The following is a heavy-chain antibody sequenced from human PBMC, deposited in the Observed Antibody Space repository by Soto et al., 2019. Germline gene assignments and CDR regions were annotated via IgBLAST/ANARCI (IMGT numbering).Heavy chain of an antibody. CDR2: IYPGDSDT. J-gene: IGHJ6*02. V-gene: IGHV5-51*01. CDR1: GYSFTSYW. Sequence: GASLKISCKGSGYSFTSYWIGWVRQMPGKGLEWMGIIYPGDSDTRYSPSFQGQVTISADKSISTAYLQWSSLKASDTAMYYCARQGITMIDRQPQYYYYGMDVWGQGTTVTVSS. D-gene: IGHD3-22*01. CDR3: ARQGITMIDRQPQYYYYGMDV.